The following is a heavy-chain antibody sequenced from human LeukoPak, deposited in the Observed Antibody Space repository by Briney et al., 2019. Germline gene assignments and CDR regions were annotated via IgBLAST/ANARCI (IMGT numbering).Heavy chain of an antibody. Sequence: SGGSLSCNCAAAGFTFSSYSLDWVRQAPGKGLEWVSYISSSGSTIYYADSVKGRFTISRDNAKNSLYLQMNGLRAEDTAVYYCASTNLNIRHNEYSFRYWGQGTLVTVSS. CDR3: ASTNLNIRHNEYSFRY. J-gene: IGHJ4*02. CDR1: GFTFSSYS. CDR2: ISSSGSTI. V-gene: IGHV3-48*04. D-gene: IGHD1-1*01.